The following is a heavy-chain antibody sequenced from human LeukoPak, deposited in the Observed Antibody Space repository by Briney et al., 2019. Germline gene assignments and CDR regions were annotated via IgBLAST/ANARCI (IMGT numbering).Heavy chain of an antibody. CDR2: ISGSGGST. CDR3: AKAPSFYSSGWYYFDY. CDR1: GFTFSSYA. V-gene: IGHV3-23*01. D-gene: IGHD6-19*01. Sequence: PGGSLRLSCAASGFTFSSYAMSWVRQAPGKGLEWVSAISGSGGSTYYADSVKGRFTISRDNSKSTLYLQMNSLRAEDTAVYYCAKAPSFYSSGWYYFDYWGQGTLVTVSS. J-gene: IGHJ4*02.